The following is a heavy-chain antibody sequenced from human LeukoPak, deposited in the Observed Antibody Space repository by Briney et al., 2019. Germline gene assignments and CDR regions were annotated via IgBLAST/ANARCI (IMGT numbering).Heavy chain of an antibody. J-gene: IGHJ4*02. V-gene: IGHV3-49*04. CDR3: ARVGYSSGKYYFFDY. Sequence: GGSLRLSCTTSGFTFGDYAVSWVRQAPGKGLEWVGFIRSKAYGGTTDYAASMKGRFTISRGDSKSIAYLQMNSLKTEDTAVYYCARVGYSSGKYYFFDYWGQGTLVTVSS. D-gene: IGHD1-26*01. CDR2: IRSKAYGGTT. CDR1: GFTFGDYA.